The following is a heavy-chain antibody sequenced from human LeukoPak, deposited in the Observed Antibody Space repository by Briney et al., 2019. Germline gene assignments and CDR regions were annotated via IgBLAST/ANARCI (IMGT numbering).Heavy chain of an antibody. V-gene: IGHV4-39*01. J-gene: IGHJ5*02. CDR2: IYYSGST. Sequence: PSETLSLTCTVSGGSISSSSYYWGWIRQPPGTGLEWIGSIYYSGSTYYNPSLKSRVTISVDTSKNQFSLKLSSVTAADTAVYYCARQKGDGYCSGGSCYWFDPWGQGTLVTVSS. D-gene: IGHD2-15*01. CDR1: GGSISSSSYY. CDR3: ARQKGDGYCSGGSCYWFDP.